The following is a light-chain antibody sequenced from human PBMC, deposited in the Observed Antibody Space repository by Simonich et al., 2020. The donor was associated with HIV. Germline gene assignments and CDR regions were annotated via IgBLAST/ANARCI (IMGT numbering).Light chain of an antibody. CDR1: KLRNKY. CDR3: QAWVSGTSWV. V-gene: IGLV3-1*01. J-gene: IGLJ3*02. CDR2: QHR. Sequence: SYELTQPPSVSVSPGQTASITCSGDKLRNKYASWYPKKAGQSPVMVIYQHRKRPSGIPERFSGSKSGNTATLTISGTQAMDEADYYCQAWVSGTSWVFGGGTKLTVL.